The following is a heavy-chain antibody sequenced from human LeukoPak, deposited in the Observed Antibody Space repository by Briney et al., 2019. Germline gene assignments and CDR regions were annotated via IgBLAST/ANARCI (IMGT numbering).Heavy chain of an antibody. Sequence: GESLKISCKGSGYSFTNNWIGWVSQMPGKGLEWMGITYPGDSNTRYSPSFQGQVTISADKSISSAYLQWSSLKASDTAMYYCVRSPACSSGTCYPNWFDPWGQGTLVTVSS. D-gene: IGHD2-15*01. J-gene: IGHJ5*02. CDR1: GYSFTNNW. V-gene: IGHV5-51*01. CDR3: VRSPACSSGTCYPNWFDP. CDR2: TYPGDSNT.